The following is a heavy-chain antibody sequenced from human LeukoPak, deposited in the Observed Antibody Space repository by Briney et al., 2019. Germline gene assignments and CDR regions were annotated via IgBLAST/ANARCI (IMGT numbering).Heavy chain of an antibody. Sequence: PGGSLRLSCAASGFTFRSYWVHWVRQAPGKGLVWVSRINSDGSSTNYADSVKGRFTISRDNAKNTLYLQMNSLRAEDTAVYYCAKEQLPPDYGDYFDYWGQGTLVTVSS. CDR3: AKEQLPPDYGDYFDY. CDR1: GFTFRSYW. D-gene: IGHD4-17*01. V-gene: IGHV3-74*01. CDR2: INSDGSST. J-gene: IGHJ4*02.